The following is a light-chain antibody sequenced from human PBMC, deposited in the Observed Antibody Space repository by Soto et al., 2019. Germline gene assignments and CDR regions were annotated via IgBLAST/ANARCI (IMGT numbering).Light chain of an antibody. CDR2: DVS. J-gene: IGLJ2*01. CDR1: SSDVGGYNY. CDR3: SSYTSISTRGDVV. Sequence: QSALTQPASVSGSPGQSITISCTGTSSDVGGYNYVSWYQQHPGKAPKLMIYDVSNRPSGVSNRFSGSKSGNTASLTISGLQAEDEDDYYCSSYTSISTRGDVVFGGGTKLTVL. V-gene: IGLV2-14*03.